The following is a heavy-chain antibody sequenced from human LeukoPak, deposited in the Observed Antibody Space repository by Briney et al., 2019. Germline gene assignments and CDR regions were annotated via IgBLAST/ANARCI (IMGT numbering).Heavy chain of an antibody. Sequence: GGSLRLSCAASGFTFSSYWMSWVRRSPGKGLRWLADIKQDGSEKSYVDSVKGRCTISGDNARNSLHLHMNSLRAENTAVYYCARAYSSSWYYFDYWGQGTLVTVSS. CDR2: IKQDGSEK. V-gene: IGHV3-7*01. D-gene: IGHD6-13*01. CDR3: ARAYSSSWYYFDY. CDR1: GFTFSSYW. J-gene: IGHJ4*02.